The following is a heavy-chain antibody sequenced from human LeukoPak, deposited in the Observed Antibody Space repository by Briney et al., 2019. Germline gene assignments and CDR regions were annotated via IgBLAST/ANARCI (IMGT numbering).Heavy chain of an antibody. V-gene: IGHV4-34*01. Sequence: SETLSLTCAVSGGSFSGYYWGWIRQPPGKGLEWSVEINHSGSTNYNPSLKSRVTISVDTSKNQFSLKLSSVTAADTAVYYCASTYYHPAFDIWGQGTMVTVSS. J-gene: IGHJ3*02. CDR3: ASTYYHPAFDI. CDR2: INHSGST. CDR1: GGSFSGYY. D-gene: IGHD3-3*02.